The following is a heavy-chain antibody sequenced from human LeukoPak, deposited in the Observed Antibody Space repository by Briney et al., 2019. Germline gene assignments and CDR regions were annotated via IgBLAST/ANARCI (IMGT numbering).Heavy chain of an antibody. CDR3: ARSSGGTHLDY. CDR2: IRAGGDDM. V-gene: IGHV3-11*01. Sequence: PGGSLRLSCAASGFTLRDYYMTWVRQAPGKGLEWLSYIRAGGDDMFYADSVRGRFTISRDTAKNSLYLQMNSLRAEDTAVYFCARSSGGTHLDYWGQGTLVAVSS. J-gene: IGHJ4*02. D-gene: IGHD2-15*01. CDR1: GFTLRDYY.